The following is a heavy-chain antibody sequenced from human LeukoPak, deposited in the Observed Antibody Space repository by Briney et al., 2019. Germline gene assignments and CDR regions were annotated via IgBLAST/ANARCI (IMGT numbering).Heavy chain of an antibody. CDR1: GDSISNYY. CDR3: ARLSFRSYDGDYVSAFDY. J-gene: IGHJ4*02. Sequence: PSETLSLTCTVSGDSISNYYWSWIRQPAGKGLEWIGRIYTSGSTNYNPSLKSRVTMSVDTSKNQFSLKLSSVTAADTAVYYCARLSFRSYDGDYVSAFDYWGQGTLVTVSS. D-gene: IGHD4-17*01. CDR2: IYTSGST. V-gene: IGHV4-4*07.